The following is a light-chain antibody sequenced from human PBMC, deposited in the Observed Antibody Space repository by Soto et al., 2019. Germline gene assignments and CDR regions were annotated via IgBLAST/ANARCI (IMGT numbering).Light chain of an antibody. Sequence: EIVLTQSPGTLSLSPGDRATLSCRASQSVNSNYLAWYQRKPGQAPRLLIYGASNRATDIPYRFSASGSGTDFTLTITRLEAEDFAVYYCQQYDSTPPTFGQGTKGEV. V-gene: IGKV3-20*01. CDR1: QSVNSNY. CDR3: QQYDSTPPT. J-gene: IGKJ1*01. CDR2: GAS.